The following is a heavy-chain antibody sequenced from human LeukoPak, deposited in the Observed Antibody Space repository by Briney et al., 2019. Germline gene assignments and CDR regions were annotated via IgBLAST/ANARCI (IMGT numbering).Heavy chain of an antibody. V-gene: IGHV4-39*01. CDR1: GYSISSSSYY. J-gene: IGHJ4*02. D-gene: IGHD3-22*01. CDR2: IYYSGST. CDR3: ASSFYYYDSSGYPPPFDY. Sequence: SETLSLTCAVSGYSISSSSYYWGWIRQPPGKGLEWVGSIYYSGSTYYNPSLKSRVTISVDTSKNQFSLKLSSVTAADTAVYYCASSFYYYDSSGYPPPFDYWGQGTLVTVSS.